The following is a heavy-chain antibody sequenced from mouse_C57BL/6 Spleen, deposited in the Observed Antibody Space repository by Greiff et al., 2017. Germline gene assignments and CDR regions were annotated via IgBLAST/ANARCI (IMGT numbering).Heavy chain of an antibody. V-gene: IGHV1-19*01. CDR3: ARDGYYAWFAY. CDR1: GYTFTDYY. CDR2: INPYNGGT. Sequence: EVQLQQSGPVLVKPGASVKMSCKASGYTFTDYYMNWVKQSNGKSLEWIGVINPYNGGTSYNQKFKGKATLTVDKSSSTAYMELNSLTSEDSAVYYCARDGYYAWFAYWGQGTLVTVSA. J-gene: IGHJ3*01. D-gene: IGHD2-3*01.